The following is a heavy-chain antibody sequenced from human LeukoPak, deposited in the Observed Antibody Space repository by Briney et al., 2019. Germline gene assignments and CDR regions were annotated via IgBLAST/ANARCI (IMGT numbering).Heavy chain of an antibody. D-gene: IGHD5-24*01. CDR3: VGDGRDGYNIYFYH. CDR1: GFTFGIAA. J-gene: IGHJ1*01. V-gene: IGHV3-64D*06. Sequence: QPGGSLRLSCSASGFTFGIAAMHWVRQAPGKGLQYVSVISGKGGSSYADSVKGRFIISRDNSKNTVYLQMSSLRAEDTAVYYCVGDGRDGYNIYFYHWGQGTLVTVFS. CDR2: ISGKGGS.